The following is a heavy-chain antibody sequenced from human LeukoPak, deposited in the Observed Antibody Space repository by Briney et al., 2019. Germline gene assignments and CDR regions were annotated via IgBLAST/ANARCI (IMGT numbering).Heavy chain of an antibody. CDR2: VDPEDGET. D-gene: IGHD6-19*01. V-gene: IGHV1-69-2*01. Sequence: ASVKISCKVSGYTFTDYYVHWVQQAPGKGLEWMGLVDPEDGETIYAEKFQGRVTITADTSTDTAYMELSSLRSEDTAVYYCATEGLIAVAGTVAFDIWGQGTMVTVSS. J-gene: IGHJ3*02. CDR3: ATEGLIAVAGTVAFDI. CDR1: GYTFTDYY.